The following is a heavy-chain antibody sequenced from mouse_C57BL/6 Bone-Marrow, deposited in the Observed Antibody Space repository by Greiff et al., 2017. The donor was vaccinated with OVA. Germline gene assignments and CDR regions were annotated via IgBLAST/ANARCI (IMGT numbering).Heavy chain of an antibody. V-gene: IGHV1-39*01. CDR3: ARPYDGGAWFAY. Sequence: LVEPGASVKISCKASGYSFTDYNMNWVKQSNGKSLEWIGVINPNYGTTSYNQKFKGKATLTVDQSSSTAYMQLNSLTSEDSAVYYCARPYDGGAWFAYWGQGTLVTVSA. J-gene: IGHJ3*01. CDR2: INPNYGTT. CDR1: GYSFTDYN. D-gene: IGHD2-12*01.